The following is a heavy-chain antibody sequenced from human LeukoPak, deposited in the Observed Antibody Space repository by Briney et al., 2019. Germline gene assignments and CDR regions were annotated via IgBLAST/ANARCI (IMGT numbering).Heavy chain of an antibody. D-gene: IGHD2-21*02. CDR2: LYHSGST. V-gene: IGHV4-38-2*02. J-gene: IGHJ4*02. CDR1: GYSISSGYY. Sequence: PSETLSLTCTVSGYSISSGYYWGWVRQPPGKGLEWIANLYHSGSTYYNPSLKSRVTISVDTSKNQFSLKLSSVTAADTAVYYCARGGYCGGDCYFYYWGQGTLVTVSS. CDR3: ARGGYCGGDCYFYY.